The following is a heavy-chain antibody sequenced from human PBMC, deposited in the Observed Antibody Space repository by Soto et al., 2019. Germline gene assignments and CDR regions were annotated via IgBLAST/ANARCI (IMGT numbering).Heavy chain of an antibody. J-gene: IGHJ6*03. Sequence: PSETLSLTCAVYGGSFSGYYWSWIRQPPGKGLEWIGEINHSGSTNYNPSLKSRVTISVDTSKNQFSLKLSSVTAADTAVYYCARGIPNSQDYYYMDVWGKGTTVTAP. CDR2: INHSGST. CDR1: GGSFSGYY. CDR3: ARGIPNSQDYYYMDV. D-gene: IGHD1-26*01. V-gene: IGHV4-34*01.